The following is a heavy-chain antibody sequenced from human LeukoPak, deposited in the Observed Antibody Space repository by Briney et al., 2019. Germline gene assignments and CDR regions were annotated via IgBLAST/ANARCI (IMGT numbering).Heavy chain of an antibody. V-gene: IGHV4-34*12. Sequence: NPSETLSLTCTVYGGSFRGYYWTWIRQSPGKGLQRIGEVIHSGATNYNPSLTSRLIISVDTSRNQFSLKLSSVTAADTAVYYCARGYDSGGYYAYFDYWGQGALVTVSS. CDR2: VIHSGAT. CDR3: ARGYDSGGYYAYFDY. J-gene: IGHJ4*02. D-gene: IGHD3-22*01. CDR1: GGSFRGYY.